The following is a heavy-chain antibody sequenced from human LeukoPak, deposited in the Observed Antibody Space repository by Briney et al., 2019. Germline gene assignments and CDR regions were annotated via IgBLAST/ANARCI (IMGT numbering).Heavy chain of an antibody. D-gene: IGHD3-3*01. CDR1: GYTFTSYG. CDR2: ISAYNGNT. V-gene: IGHV1-18*01. CDR3: ARDGTYYDFWSGYYTPNWFDP. Sequence: GASVKVSCKASGYTFTSYGISWVRQAPGQGLEWMGWISAYNGNTNYAQKLQGRVTMTTGTSTSTAYMELRSLRSDDTAVYYCARDGTYYDFWSGYYTPNWFDPWGQGTLVTVSS. J-gene: IGHJ5*02.